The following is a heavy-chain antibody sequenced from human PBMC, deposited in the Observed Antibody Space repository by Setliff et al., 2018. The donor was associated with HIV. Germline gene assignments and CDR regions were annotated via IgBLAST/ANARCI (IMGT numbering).Heavy chain of an antibody. CDR1: GGSISSYC. D-gene: IGHD3-10*01. Sequence: SSETLSLTCTVSGGSISSYCWNWIRQSPGRGLEWIGFIFSSGSTKYNPSLQSRFTMSIDTSKNQFSLKLTSVTAADTAVYYCARRIDNSGSFPDKNWFDTWGQGSLVTVSS. CDR2: IFSSGST. J-gene: IGHJ5*02. V-gene: IGHV4-4*09. CDR3: ARRIDNSGSFPDKNWFDT.